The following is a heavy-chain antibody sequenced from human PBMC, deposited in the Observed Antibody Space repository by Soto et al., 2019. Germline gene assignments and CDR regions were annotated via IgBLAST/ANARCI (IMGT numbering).Heavy chain of an antibody. CDR3: AKDHCFTIFGVANF. V-gene: IGHV3-23*01. J-gene: IGHJ4*02. CDR2: ISGSGGST. CDR1: GFTFSSYA. D-gene: IGHD3-3*01. Sequence: GGSLRLSCAASGFTFSSYAMSWVRQAPGKGLEWVSAISGSGGSTYYADSVKGRFTISRDNSKNTLYLQMNSRRAEDNAVYYCAKDHCFTIFGVANFWGQGTLVTVSS.